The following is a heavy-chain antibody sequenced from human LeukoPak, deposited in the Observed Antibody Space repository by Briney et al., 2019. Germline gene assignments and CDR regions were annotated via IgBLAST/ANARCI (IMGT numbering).Heavy chain of an antibody. V-gene: IGHV3-9*01. CDR1: GFAFNSYD. D-gene: IGHD5-24*01. J-gene: IGHJ4*02. Sequence: GGSLRLSCAASGFAFNSYDINWVRQAPGKGLEWVSGISWNSGSIGYADSVKGRFTISRGNAKNSLYLQMNSLRAEDTALYYCARLVGDGYNLFDYWGQGTLVTVSS. CDR2: ISWNSGSI. CDR3: ARLVGDGYNLFDY.